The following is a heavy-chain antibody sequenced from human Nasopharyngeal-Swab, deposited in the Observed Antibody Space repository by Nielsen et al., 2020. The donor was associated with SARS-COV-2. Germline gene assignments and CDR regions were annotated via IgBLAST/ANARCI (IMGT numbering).Heavy chain of an antibody. D-gene: IGHD5-18*01. CDR3: AKDTETGEGIYLWEGGMDV. Sequence: GESLKISCAASGFTFSTYNMNWVRQAPGKGLEWVSSISSSSTYIYYADSVKGRFTISRDSAQSSLFLQMNSLRTEDTALYYCAKDTETGEGIYLWEGGMDVWGQGTTVTVSS. CDR1: GFTFSTYN. V-gene: IGHV3-21*04. J-gene: IGHJ6*02. CDR2: ISSSSTYI.